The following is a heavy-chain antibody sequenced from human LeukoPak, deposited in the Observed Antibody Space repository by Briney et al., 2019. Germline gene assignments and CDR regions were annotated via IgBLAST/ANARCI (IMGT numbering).Heavy chain of an antibody. J-gene: IGHJ3*02. V-gene: IGHV1-2*02. CDR1: GYTFTGYY. Sequence: ASVKVSCKASGYTFTGYYMHWVRQAPGQGLEWMGWINPNSGGTNYAQKFQGRVTMTRDTSISTAYMELSRLRSDDTAVYYCARIKGGYDFEPLDAFDIWGQGTMVTVSS. CDR2: INPNSGGT. CDR3: ARIKGGYDFEPLDAFDI. D-gene: IGHD5-12*01.